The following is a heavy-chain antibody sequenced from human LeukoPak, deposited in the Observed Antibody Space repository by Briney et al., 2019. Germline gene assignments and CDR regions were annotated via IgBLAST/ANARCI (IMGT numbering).Heavy chain of an antibody. CDR2: ISSSSGYI. V-gene: IGHV3-21*01. Sequence: GGSLRLSCAASGFTFSSYSMNWVRQAPGKGLEWVSSISSSSGYIYYADSVKGRFTISRDNAKNSLYLQMNSLRAEDTAVYYCARSTGYYYDSSGYTAWGQGTLVTVSS. CDR1: GFTFSSYS. J-gene: IGHJ5*02. D-gene: IGHD3-22*01. CDR3: ARSTGYYYDSSGYTA.